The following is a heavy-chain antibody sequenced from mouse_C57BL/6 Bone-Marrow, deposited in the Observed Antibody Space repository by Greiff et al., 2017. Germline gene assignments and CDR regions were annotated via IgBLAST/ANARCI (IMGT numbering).Heavy chain of an antibody. CDR1: GYTFTSYG. CDR2: IYPRSGYT. CDR3: ARGRLLLRR. J-gene: IGHJ2*01. V-gene: IGHV1-81*01. Sequence: VKLMESGAELARPGASVKLSCKASGYTFTSYGISWVKQRTGQGLEWIGEIYPRSGYTYYNEKFKGKATLTADKSSSTAYMELRSLTSEDSAVYFCARGRLLLRRWGQGTTLTVSA. D-gene: IGHD1-1*01.